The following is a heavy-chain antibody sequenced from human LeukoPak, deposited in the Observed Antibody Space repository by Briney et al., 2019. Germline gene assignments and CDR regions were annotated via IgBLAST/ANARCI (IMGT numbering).Heavy chain of an antibody. Sequence: VASVKVSCKASGYTFTNYGISWVRQAPGQGLEWMGWISAYNGNTIYAQKVQGRVTMTTDTSTSTAYMELRSLRSDDTAVYYCARVPSFQPLDYWGQGTLATVSS. V-gene: IGHV1-18*01. CDR2: ISAYNGNT. J-gene: IGHJ4*02. CDR3: ARVPSFQPLDY. D-gene: IGHD2-2*01. CDR1: GYTFTNYG.